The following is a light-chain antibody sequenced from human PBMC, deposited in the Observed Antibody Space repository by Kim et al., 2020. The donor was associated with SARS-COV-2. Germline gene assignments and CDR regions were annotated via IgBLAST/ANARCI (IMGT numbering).Light chain of an antibody. J-gene: IGLJ2*01. Sequence: VSPRQTPRITCSGDELGDKYACWYQQKPGQSPVLVIYHDTKRPSGIPERFSGSTSGNTATLTISGTQAMDEADYYCQAWDNNYVVFGGGTKLTVL. CDR1: ELGDKY. V-gene: IGLV3-1*01. CDR2: HDT. CDR3: QAWDNNYVV.